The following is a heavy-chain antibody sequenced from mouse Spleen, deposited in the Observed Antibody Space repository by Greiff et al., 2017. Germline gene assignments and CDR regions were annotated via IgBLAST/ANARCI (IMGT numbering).Heavy chain of an antibody. V-gene: IGHV2-2*02. CDR3: ARMGPTVVAPMDY. J-gene: IGHJ4*01. Sequence: VHLVESGPGLVQPSQSLSITCTVSGFSLTSYGVHWVRQSPGKGLEWLGVIWSGGSTDYNAAFISRLSISKDNSKSQVFFKMNSLQANDTAIYYCARMGPTVVAPMDYWGQGTSVTVSS. CDR1: GFSLTSYG. D-gene: IGHD1-1*01. CDR2: IWSGGST.